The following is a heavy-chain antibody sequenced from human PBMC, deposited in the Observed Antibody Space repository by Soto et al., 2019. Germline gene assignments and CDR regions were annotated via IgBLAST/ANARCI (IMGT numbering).Heavy chain of an antibody. CDR1: GFPFSDSY. J-gene: IGHJ5*02. CDR2: ISSTGSTP. CDR3: ARGQQLVANGVDP. D-gene: IGHD6-6*01. Sequence: PGGSLRLSCAASGFPFSDSYMAWIRQAPGKGLEEIATISSTGSTPYYADSAKGRFTISRANAQKSLSREMNTLRAEDTAVYYSARGQQLVANGVDPGGRGILVTVSS. V-gene: IGHV3-11*01.